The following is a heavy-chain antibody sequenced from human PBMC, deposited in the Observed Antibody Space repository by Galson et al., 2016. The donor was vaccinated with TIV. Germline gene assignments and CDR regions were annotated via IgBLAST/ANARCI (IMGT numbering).Heavy chain of an antibody. Sequence: SLRLSCAASGFTFSSYALHWVRQAPGKGLDWVAVISYDGSIQYYADSVRGRFTISRDNSRNTLYVQMNSLRAEDTAVYYCARSSGPYHITTRTTRFDNWGQGTLVIVSS. CDR2: ISYDGSIQ. CDR1: GFTFSSYA. V-gene: IGHV3-30-3*01. CDR3: ARSSGPYHITTRTTRFDN. D-gene: IGHD2-2*01. J-gene: IGHJ4*02.